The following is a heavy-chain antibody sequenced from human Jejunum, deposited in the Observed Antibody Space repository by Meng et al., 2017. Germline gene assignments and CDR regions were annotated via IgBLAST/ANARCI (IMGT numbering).Heavy chain of an antibody. CDR3: ARDWGCRDGYCFSGLLEF. D-gene: IGHD2-15*01. CDR1: GDSISSYNQ. CDR2: SYHGCDT. V-gene: IGHV4-4*02. Sequence: QVQLQESGPGLVRASGTLTVTFSVAGDSISSYNQWTWVRQPPGRGLEWIGESYHGCDTNYNPSLTSPVTISVDKSKNQFTLRLNSVTAADTAIYYCARDWGCRDGYCFSGLLEFWGQGILVTVSS. J-gene: IGHJ4*02.